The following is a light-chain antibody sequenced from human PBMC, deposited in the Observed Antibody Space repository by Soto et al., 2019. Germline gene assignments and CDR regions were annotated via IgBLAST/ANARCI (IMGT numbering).Light chain of an antibody. CDR1: SXNIGGNA. CDR3: AAWDDSLSGYV. V-gene: IGLV1-44*01. CDR2: SNN. J-gene: IGLJ1*01. Sequence: QSVLTQPPSASGTPGQRVTISCSGSSXNIGGNAVNWYQQLPGTTPKLLIYSNNQRPSGVPDRFSGSKSGTSASLAISGLQSEDEADYYCAAWDDSLSGYVFGTGTKVTVL.